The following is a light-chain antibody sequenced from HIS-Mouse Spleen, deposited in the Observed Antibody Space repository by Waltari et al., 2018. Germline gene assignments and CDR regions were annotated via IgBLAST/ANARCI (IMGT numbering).Light chain of an antibody. Sequence: EIVLTQSPGTLSLSPGERDTLPRRASQSVSSSYLAWYQQNPGQAPRLLIYGASSRATGIPDRFSGSGSGTDFTLTISRLEPEDFAVYYCQQYGSSPPWTFGQGTKVEIK. CDR3: QQYGSSPPWT. CDR1: QSVSSSY. CDR2: GAS. J-gene: IGKJ1*01. V-gene: IGKV3-20*01.